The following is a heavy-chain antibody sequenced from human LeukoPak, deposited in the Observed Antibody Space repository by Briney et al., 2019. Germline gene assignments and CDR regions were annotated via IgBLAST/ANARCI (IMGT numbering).Heavy chain of an antibody. Sequence: SETLSLTCTVSGGYISSGGYYWSWIRQHLGKGLEWIGNIYYSGSTYYNPSLKSRVAISVDTSKNQFSLKLSSVTAADTAVYYCARGRGGGYFYWGQGTLVTVSS. CDR1: GGYISSGGYY. D-gene: IGHD5-24*01. CDR3: ARGRGGGYFY. J-gene: IGHJ4*02. CDR2: IYYSGST. V-gene: IGHV4-31*03.